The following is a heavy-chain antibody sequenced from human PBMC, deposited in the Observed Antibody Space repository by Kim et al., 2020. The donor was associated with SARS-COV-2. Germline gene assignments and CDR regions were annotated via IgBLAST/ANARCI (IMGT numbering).Heavy chain of an antibody. CDR2: IKSDGTDT. V-gene: IGHV3-74*01. J-gene: IGHJ4*02. CDR3: VRDRGDYPTYFDS. D-gene: IGHD4-17*01. CDR1: GFALSSRW. Sequence: GSLRLSCAASGFALSSRWMHWVRQPPGKGLVWVSRIKSDGTDTSYADSVKGRFTISRDNAKNTVFLQMDSLRVEDTAVYHCVRDRGDYPTYFDSWGQGTLVTVSS.